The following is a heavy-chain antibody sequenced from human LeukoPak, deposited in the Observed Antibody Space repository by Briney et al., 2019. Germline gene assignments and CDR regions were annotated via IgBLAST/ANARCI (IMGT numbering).Heavy chain of an antibody. V-gene: IGHV3-23*01. D-gene: IGHD1-26*01. CDR3: AKASGNYREYYFDY. Sequence: GGSLRLSCAASGFSFSSYAMSWVRQAPGKGLEWVSAISGSGGSTYYADSVKGRFTISRGNSKNTLYLQMNSLRAEDTAVYYCAKASGNYREYYFDYWGQGTLVTVSS. CDR2: ISGSGGST. CDR1: GFSFSSYA. J-gene: IGHJ4*02.